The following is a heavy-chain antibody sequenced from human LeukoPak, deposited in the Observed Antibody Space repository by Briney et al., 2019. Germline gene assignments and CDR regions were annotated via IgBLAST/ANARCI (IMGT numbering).Heavy chain of an antibody. CDR2: TSWNSRSI. CDR3: AEWDLGVPVALDAFDI. V-gene: IGHV3-9*01. J-gene: IGHJ3*02. D-gene: IGHD1-26*01. CDR1: GFTFHDYA. Sequence: GGSLRLSCAASGFTFHDYAMHWVRQAPGKGLEWVSGTSWNSRSIGYADSVKGRFTISRDNAKKSLYLPMNSVGGGATAVYYCAEWDLGVPVALDAFDIWGQGTMVTVSS.